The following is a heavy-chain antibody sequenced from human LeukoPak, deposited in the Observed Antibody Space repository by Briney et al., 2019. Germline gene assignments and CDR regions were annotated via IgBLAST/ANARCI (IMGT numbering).Heavy chain of an antibody. CDR1: GYTFTSYG. Sequence: GASVKVSCKASGYTFTSYGISWVRQATGQGLEWVGWVDPNNGRTGYAQKFQGRVTITRNTSISTAYMELSSLRSEDTALYYCARGKYSGNSYWGQGSLVTVSS. CDR2: VDPNNGRT. CDR3: ARGKYSGNSY. D-gene: IGHD1-26*01. V-gene: IGHV1-8*03. J-gene: IGHJ4*02.